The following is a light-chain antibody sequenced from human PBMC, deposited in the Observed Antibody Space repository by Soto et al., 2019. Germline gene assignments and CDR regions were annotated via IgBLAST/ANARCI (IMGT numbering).Light chain of an antibody. CDR2: GAS. Sequence: EMVLTQSPDILSVSPMDTAILSFRASQSVASALAWYQQRPGQPPRVIMYGASVRSTGLPDRFSGSGSGTEFTLTISSLQSEDFAVYFCQNYKYWPYTFGQGTRLEI. V-gene: IGKV3-15*01. CDR1: QSVASA. J-gene: IGKJ5*01. CDR3: QNYKYWPYT.